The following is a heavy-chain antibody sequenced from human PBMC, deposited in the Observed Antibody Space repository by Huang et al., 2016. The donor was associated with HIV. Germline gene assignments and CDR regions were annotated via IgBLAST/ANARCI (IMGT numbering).Heavy chain of an antibody. Sequence: QVQLQQWGAGLLKPSETLSLTCAVYGGSFSGYNWSWIRQSPGKGLAWNGEINHSGNTNYKPSLKRRVTISVDTSKNQCSLRLSSGTAADTAVYYCARGTAAAHSDYWGQGTLVTVYS. V-gene: IGHV4-34*01. CDR3: ARGTAAAHSDY. J-gene: IGHJ4*02. CDR2: INHSGNT. CDR1: GGSFSGYN. D-gene: IGHD6-13*01.